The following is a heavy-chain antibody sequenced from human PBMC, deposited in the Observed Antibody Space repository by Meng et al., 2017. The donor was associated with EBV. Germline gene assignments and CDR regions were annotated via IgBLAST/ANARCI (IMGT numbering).Heavy chain of an antibody. J-gene: IGHJ4*02. Sequence: VQVVGSGGGLVQPGGSLRLSCAASGFTFSSYAIGWVRQAPGKGLEWVSAISGSGGSTYYADSVKGRFTISRDNSKNTLYLQMNSLRAEDTAVYYCAKSLVGARALFDYWGQGTLVTVSS. CDR3: AKSLVGARALFDY. V-gene: IGHV3-23*04. CDR2: ISGSGGST. D-gene: IGHD1-26*01. CDR1: GFTFSSYA.